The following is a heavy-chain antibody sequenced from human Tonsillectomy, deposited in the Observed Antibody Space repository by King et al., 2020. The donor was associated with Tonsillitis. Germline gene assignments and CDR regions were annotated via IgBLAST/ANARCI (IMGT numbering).Heavy chain of an antibody. Sequence: VQLVESGAEVKKPGASVKVSCQASGYSFTEYSVHWVRQSPGQGLDLMGRINPDSGAADYALRFEDRFTMTTDTSLRTAYLELSRLKSDDTATYFCARDTGGWRSFDYWGQGTLVTVSS. CDR3: ARDTGGWRSFDY. J-gene: IGHJ4*02. D-gene: IGHD2-8*02. CDR1: GYSFTEYS. CDR2: INPDSGAA. V-gene: IGHV1-2*06.